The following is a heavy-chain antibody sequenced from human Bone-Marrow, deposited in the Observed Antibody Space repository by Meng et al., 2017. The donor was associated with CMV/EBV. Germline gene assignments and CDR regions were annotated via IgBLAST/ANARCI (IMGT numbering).Heavy chain of an antibody. V-gene: IGHV1-18*01. CDR1: GYNFLSYG. CDR2: ISAYNGNT. Sequence: ASVKVSCKASGYNFLSYGITWIRQAPGQGLEWMASISAYNGNTNYAQKVQGRVTVTTDTSTSTAYMELRSLRSDDTAVYYCARHRATIFEYYFDYWGQGKLVNVDS. D-gene: IGHD3-3*01. CDR3: ARHRATIFEYYFDY. J-gene: IGHJ4*02.